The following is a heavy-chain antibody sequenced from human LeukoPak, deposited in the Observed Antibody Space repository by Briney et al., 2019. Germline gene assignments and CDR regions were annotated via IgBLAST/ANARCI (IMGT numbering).Heavy chain of an antibody. V-gene: IGHV4-30-4*01. CDR3: ASKIAAAGKKFNWFDP. CDR1: GGSISSGDYY. Sequence: PSETLSLTCTVSGGSISSGDYYWSWIRQPPGKGLEWIGYIYYSGSTYYNPSLKSRVTISVDTSKNQFSLKLSSVTAADTAVYYCASKIAAAGKKFNWFDPWGQGTLVTVSS. J-gene: IGHJ5*02. D-gene: IGHD6-13*01. CDR2: IYYSGST.